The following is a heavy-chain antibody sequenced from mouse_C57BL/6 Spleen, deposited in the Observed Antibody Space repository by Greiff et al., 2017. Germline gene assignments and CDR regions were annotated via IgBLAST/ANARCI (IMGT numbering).Heavy chain of an antibody. Sequence: ESGPGLVKPSQSLSLSCSVTGYSITSGYYWNWIRQFPGNILEWMGYISYDGSNNYNPSLKNRISITRDTSKNQFFLKLNSVTTEDTATYYCASDGYCIDYWGQGTTLTVSS. CDR1: GYSITSGYY. CDR2: ISYDGSN. V-gene: IGHV3-6*01. CDR3: ASDGYCIDY. J-gene: IGHJ2*01. D-gene: IGHD2-3*01.